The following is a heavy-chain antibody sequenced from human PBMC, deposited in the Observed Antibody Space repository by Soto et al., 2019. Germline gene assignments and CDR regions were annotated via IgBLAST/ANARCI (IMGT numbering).Heavy chain of an antibody. V-gene: IGHV1-18*01. Sequence: ASVKVSCKASGYTFSSSGFTWVRQAPGQGLEWMGWISANSGNTNYAQKLQGRVTMTTDTSTSTAYMELRRLRSDETAVYYCAGCGYWNYASDYWGQGTMVTVSS. D-gene: IGHD1-7*01. CDR3: AGCGYWNYASDY. J-gene: IGHJ4*02. CDR1: GYTFSSSG. CDR2: ISANSGNT.